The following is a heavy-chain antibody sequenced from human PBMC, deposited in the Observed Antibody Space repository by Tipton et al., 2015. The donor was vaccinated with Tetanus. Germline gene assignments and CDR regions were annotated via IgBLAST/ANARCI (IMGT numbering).Heavy chain of an antibody. D-gene: IGHD5-12*01. CDR3: ARGYSAYDY. CDR2: MFHSGST. V-gene: IGHV4-31*03. J-gene: IGHJ4*02. CDR1: GGSISRGGYH. Sequence: TLSLTCSVSGGSISRGGYHWNWIRQHPGKGLEWIGYMFHSGSTYYNPSLMGRVTISVDTSQNQFSLKLNSVTAADTAVYYCARGYSAYDYWGQGSPVPVSS.